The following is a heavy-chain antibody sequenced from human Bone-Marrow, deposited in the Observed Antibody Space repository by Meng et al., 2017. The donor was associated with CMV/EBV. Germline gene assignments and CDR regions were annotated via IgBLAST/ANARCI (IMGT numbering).Heavy chain of an antibody. V-gene: IGHV3-33*06. CDR2: IYSDGGKK. D-gene: IGHD6-13*01. Sequence: GESLKISCAAPGFTFSSYGMHWVRQAPGKGLDWVAVIYSDGGKKYYGDSLKGRFTISRDNSKTTLYLEMNSLSAENTAVYYCAKDAGVGISIWFDNWGQGTLVTVSS. CDR1: GFTFSSYG. CDR3: AKDAGVGISIWFDN. J-gene: IGHJ4*02.